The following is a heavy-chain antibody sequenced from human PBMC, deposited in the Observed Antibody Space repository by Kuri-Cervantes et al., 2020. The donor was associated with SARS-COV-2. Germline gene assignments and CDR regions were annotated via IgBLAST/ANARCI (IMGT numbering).Heavy chain of an antibody. CDR2: IIPILGTA. D-gene: IGHD1-26*01. CDR3: ARSVGGGSYDPVEFDYFDY. CDR1: GGTFSSYA. V-gene: IGHV1-69*04. Sequence: SVKVSCKASGGTFSSYAISWVRQAPGQGLEWMGRIIPILGTANYAQKFQGRVTITADKSTSTAYMELSSLRSEDTAVYYCARSVGGGSYDPVEFDYFDYWGQGTLVTVSS. J-gene: IGHJ4*02.